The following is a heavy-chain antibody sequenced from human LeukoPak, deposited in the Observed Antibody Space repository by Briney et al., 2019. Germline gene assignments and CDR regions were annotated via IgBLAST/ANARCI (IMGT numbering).Heavy chain of an antibody. D-gene: IGHD3-10*01. CDR1: GFTFSSYA. CDR2: ISYDGSNK. J-gene: IGHJ4*02. V-gene: IGHV3-30-3*01. Sequence: GGSLRLSCAASGFTFSSYAMHWVRQAPGKGLEWMTVISYDGSNKYYADSVKGRFTISRDNSKNTLYLQMNSLRAEDTAVYYCARDVRVGFGELLSEDPDYWGQGTLVTVSS. CDR3: ARDVRVGFGELLSEDPDY.